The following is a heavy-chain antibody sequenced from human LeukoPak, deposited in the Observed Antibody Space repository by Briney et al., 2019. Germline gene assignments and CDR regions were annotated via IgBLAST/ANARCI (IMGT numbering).Heavy chain of an antibody. V-gene: IGHV1-24*01. J-gene: IGHJ4*02. CDR1: GYTLTELS. CDR2: FDPEDGET. D-gene: IGHD3-22*01. CDR3: ATLFHYDSSGYYFDY. Sequence: GASVKVSCKVSGYTLTELSMHWVRQAPGKGLEWMGGFDPEDGETIYALKFQGRVTMTEDTSTDTAYMELSSLRSEDTAVYYCATLFHYDSSGYYFDYWGQGTLVTVSS.